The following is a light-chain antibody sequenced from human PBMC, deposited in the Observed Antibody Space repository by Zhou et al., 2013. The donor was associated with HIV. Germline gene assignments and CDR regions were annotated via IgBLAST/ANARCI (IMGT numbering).Light chain of an antibody. Sequence: DIQMTQSPSSLSASVGDRVTITCQASQDISSYLNWYQQKPGKAPKVLIYAASSLQVGVPSRFGGSGSGTDFTLTISSLQPDDFATYFCQQYSDYSLVTFGGGTILEIK. J-gene: IGKJ4*01. CDR1: QDISSY. CDR3: QQYSDYSLVT. CDR2: AAS. V-gene: IGKV1-39*01.